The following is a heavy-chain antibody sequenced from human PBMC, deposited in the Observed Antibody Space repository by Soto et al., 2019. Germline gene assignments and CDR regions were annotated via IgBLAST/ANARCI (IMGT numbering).Heavy chain of an antibody. CDR2: IFSNDEK. V-gene: IGHV2-26*01. CDR3: ARSRRYNWNYYYGMDV. J-gene: IGHJ6*02. D-gene: IGHD1-20*01. Sequence: SGPTLVNPTETLTLTFTVSGFSLSNARMGVSWIRQPPGKALEWLAHIFSNDEKSYSTSLKSRLTISKDTSKSQVVLTMTNMDPVDTATYYRARSRRYNWNYYYGMDVWGQGTTVTVSS. CDR1: GFSLSNARMG.